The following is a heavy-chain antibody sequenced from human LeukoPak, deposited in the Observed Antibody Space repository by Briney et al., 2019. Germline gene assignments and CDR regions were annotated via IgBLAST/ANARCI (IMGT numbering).Heavy chain of an antibody. CDR1: GFTFSSYG. D-gene: IGHD3-9*01. CDR2: IWYDGGNK. V-gene: IGHV3-33*01. J-gene: IGHJ4*02. Sequence: GGSLRLSCAASGFTFSSYGMHWVRQAPGKGLEWVAVIWYDGGNKYYADSVKGRFTISRDNSKNTLYLQMNSLRAEDTAVYYCARGSFDTYFDYWGQGTLVTVSS. CDR3: ARGSFDTYFDY.